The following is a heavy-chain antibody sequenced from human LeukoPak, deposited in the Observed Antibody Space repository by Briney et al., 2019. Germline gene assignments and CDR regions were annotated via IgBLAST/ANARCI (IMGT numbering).Heavy chain of an antibody. J-gene: IGHJ4*02. CDR3: ATLGVY. CDR2: ISGGGAST. V-gene: IGHV3-23*01. D-gene: IGHD3-16*01. Sequence: GASLRLSCAASGFTFTSYAMTWVRQAPGKGLEWVSAISGGGASTYYADPLKGRFTISRDNSKNTLYLQMSSLRAEDTAVYYCATLGVYWGQGTLVTVSS. CDR1: GFTFTSYA.